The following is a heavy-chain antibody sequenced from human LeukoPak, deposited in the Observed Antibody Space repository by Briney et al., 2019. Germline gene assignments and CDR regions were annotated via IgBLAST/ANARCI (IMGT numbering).Heavy chain of an antibody. CDR3: ARAGRGFDP. CDR2: IYYSGST. V-gene: IGHV4-39*01. CDR1: GDSISSSSSY. Sequence: PSETLSLTCTVSGDSISSSSSYWGWIRQPPGEGLEWIGSIYYSGSTYYNPSLKSRVTISVDTSKNQFSLKLSSVTAADTAVYYCARAGRGFDPWGQGTLVTVSS. J-gene: IGHJ5*02.